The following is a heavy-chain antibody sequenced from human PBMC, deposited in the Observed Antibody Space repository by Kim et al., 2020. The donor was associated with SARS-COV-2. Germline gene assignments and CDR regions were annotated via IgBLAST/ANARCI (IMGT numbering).Heavy chain of an antibody. V-gene: IGHV3-23*01. CDR1: GFTFSSYA. Sequence: GGSLRLSCAASGFTFSSYAMSWVRQAPGKGLEWVSAISGSGGSKYYADSVKGRFTISRDNAKNTLFLQMNSLRAEDTALYYGAKGSYDDILTGYPNYFDYWGQGTLVTVSS. D-gene: IGHD3-9*01. J-gene: IGHJ4*02. CDR2: ISGSGGSK. CDR3: AKGSYDDILTGYPNYFDY.